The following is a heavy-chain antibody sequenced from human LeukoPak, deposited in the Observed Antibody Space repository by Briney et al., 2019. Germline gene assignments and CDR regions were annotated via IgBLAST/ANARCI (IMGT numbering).Heavy chain of an antibody. CDR2: ISGSGGST. D-gene: IGHD3-10*01. Sequence: GGSLRLSCAASGFTFSSYAMSWVRQAPGKGLEWVSAISGSGGSTYYADSVKGRFTISRDNSKNTLYLQMNSLRAEDTAVYYCAKVGGVTMVRGTDYWGQEPWSPSPQ. J-gene: IGHJ4*01. CDR3: AKVGGVTMVRGTDY. V-gene: IGHV3-23*01. CDR1: GFTFSSYA.